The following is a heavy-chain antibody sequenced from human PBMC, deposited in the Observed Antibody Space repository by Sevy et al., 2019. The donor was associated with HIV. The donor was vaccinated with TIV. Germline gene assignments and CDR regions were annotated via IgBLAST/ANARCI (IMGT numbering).Heavy chain of an antibody. D-gene: IGHD3-22*01. CDR3: ARPYRTDPFYYSGSGGYYYPNYFDY. J-gene: IGHJ4*02. CDR2: IKQDGSEK. CDR1: GFTLSNYW. Sequence: GGSLRLSCAASGFTLSNYWMSWVRQAPGKGLEWVANIKQDGSEKYYVDSVKGRFTISRDNAKNSLYLQMNSLRAEDTAVYYCARPYRTDPFYYSGSGGYYYPNYFDYWGQGTLVAVSS. V-gene: IGHV3-7*01.